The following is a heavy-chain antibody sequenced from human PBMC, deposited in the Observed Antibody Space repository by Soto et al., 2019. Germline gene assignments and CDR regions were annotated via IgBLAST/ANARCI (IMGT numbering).Heavy chain of an antibody. CDR3: ARDAIKVPAATYYYYGMDV. CDR1: GFTFSSYG. J-gene: IGHJ6*02. D-gene: IGHD2-2*01. CDR2: IWYDGSNK. Sequence: GGSLRLSCAASGFTFSSYGMHWVRQAPGKGLEWVAVIWYDGSNKYYADSGKGRFTISRVNSKNTLYLQMNSLRAEDTAVYYCARDAIKVPAATYYYYGMDVWGQGTTVTVSS. V-gene: IGHV3-33*08.